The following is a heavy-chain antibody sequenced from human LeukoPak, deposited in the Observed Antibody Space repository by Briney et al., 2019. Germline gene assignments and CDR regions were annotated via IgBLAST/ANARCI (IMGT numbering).Heavy chain of an antibody. V-gene: IGHV1-69*06. CDR3: AAGTRYSSSWYSGYYYYYYMDV. D-gene: IGHD6-13*01. Sequence: SVKVSCKASGGTFSSYAISWVRQAPGQGLEWMGGIIPIFGTANYAQKFQGRVTITADKSTSTAYMELSSLRSEDTAVYYCAAGTRYSSSWYSGYYYYYYMDVWGKGTTVTVSS. CDR1: GGTFSSYA. J-gene: IGHJ6*03. CDR2: IIPIFGTA.